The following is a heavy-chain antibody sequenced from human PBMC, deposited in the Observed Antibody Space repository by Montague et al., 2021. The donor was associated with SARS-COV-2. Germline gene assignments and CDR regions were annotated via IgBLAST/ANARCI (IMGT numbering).Heavy chain of an antibody. D-gene: IGHD2-21*02. CDR2: IYYSGNT. CDR3: ASLGSPVCCGGDCYFRYYGTDV. Sequence: SETLSLTCTVSGGSITSSAYFWSWIRQSPGKGLEWIGTIYYSGNTYSNPSLKSRLTISMDTSKSQVSLKINSVTAADTAVYFCASLGSPVCCGGDCYFRYYGTDVWGQGTMVAVSS. CDR1: GGSITSSAYF. J-gene: IGHJ6*02. V-gene: IGHV4-39*01.